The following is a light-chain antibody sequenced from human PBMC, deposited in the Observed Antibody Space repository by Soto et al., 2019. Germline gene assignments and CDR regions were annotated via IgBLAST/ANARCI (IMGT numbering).Light chain of an antibody. CDR1: QTISSNY. CDR2: GTS. J-gene: IGKJ1*01. Sequence: IVLTQSPATLSVSPGESATLSCRASQTISSNYLAWYQQKPGQAPSLLIYGTSSRATGIPDRFSGSGSGTDFTLTISRLEPEDYAIYYCQQYVSWTFGQGTKVEIK. V-gene: IGKV3-20*01. CDR3: QQYVSWT.